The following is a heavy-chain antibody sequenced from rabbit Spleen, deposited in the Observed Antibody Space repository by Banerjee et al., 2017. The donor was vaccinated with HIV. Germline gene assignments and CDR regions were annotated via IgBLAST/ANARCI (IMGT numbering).Heavy chain of an antibody. V-gene: IGHV1S45*01. J-gene: IGHJ6*01. Sequence: QEQLEESGGDLVKPGASLTLSCKASGFSFSSSDYMCWVRQAPGKGLEWISCIAGGSSGFTYSATWAKGRFTISKTSSTTVTLQMTSLTAADTATYFCARDTSSSFSSYGMDLWGPGTLVTVS. CDR1: GFSFSSSDY. D-gene: IGHD1-1*01. CDR3: ARDTSSSFSSYGMDL. CDR2: IAGGSSGFT.